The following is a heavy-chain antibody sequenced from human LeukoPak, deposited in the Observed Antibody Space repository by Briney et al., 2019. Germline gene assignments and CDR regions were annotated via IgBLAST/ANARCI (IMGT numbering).Heavy chain of an antibody. D-gene: IGHD3-10*01. CDR1: GFTFSSYS. CDR3: ALSPGLRVGWFDP. Sequence: GGSLRLSCAASGFTFSSYSMNWVRQAPGKGLEWVSSISSSSSYIYYADSVKGRFTISRDNAKNSLYLQMNSLRAEDTAVYYCALSPGLRVGWFDPWGQGTLVTVSS. CDR2: ISSSSSYI. V-gene: IGHV3-21*04. J-gene: IGHJ5*02.